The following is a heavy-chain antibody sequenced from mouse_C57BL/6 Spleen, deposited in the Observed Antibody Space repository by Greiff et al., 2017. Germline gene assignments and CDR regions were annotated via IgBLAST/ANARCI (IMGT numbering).Heavy chain of an antibody. D-gene: IGHD2-4*01. J-gene: IGHJ2*01. CDR2: IRNKANGYTT. V-gene: IGHV7-3*01. CDR1: GFTFTDYY. Sequence: EVHLVESGGGLVQPGGSLSLSCAASGFTFTDYYMSWVRQPPGKALEWLGFIRNKANGYTTEYSASVKGRFTISRDNSQSILYLQMNALRAEDSATYYCASAFYDYDFDYWGQGTTLTVSS. CDR3: ASAFYDYDFDY.